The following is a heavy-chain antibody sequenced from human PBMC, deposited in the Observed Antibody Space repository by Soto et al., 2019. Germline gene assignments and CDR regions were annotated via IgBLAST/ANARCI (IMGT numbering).Heavy chain of an antibody. CDR1: GGSISSGDYY. CDR3: ASGAADFWSMPNYYYYYGMYV. J-gene: IGHJ6*02. D-gene: IGHD3-3*01. Sequence: QVQLQESGPGLVKPSQTLSLTCTVSGGSISSGDYYWGWIRQPPGKGLEWIGYIYYSGSTYYNPSRKIRVTKSVNTSKNQSSLKLSSVTAADTAVYYCASGAADFWSMPNYYYYYGMYVWGQGITVTVSS. V-gene: IGHV4-30-4*01. CDR2: IYYSGST.